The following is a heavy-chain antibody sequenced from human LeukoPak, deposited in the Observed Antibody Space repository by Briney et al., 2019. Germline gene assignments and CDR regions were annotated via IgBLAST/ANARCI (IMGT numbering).Heavy chain of an antibody. CDR2: IWYDGSNK. CDR1: GFTFTSYG. Sequence: GGSLRLSCAASGFTFTSYGMLWVRQAPGKGLGLVAVIWYDGSNKYYADSVKGRFIISRDNSKNTLYLPMTSLSAEDTAVYYCARGGPEWPLDYWGQGTLVTVSS. V-gene: IGHV3-33*01. J-gene: IGHJ4*02. CDR3: ARGGPEWPLDY. D-gene: IGHD3-3*01.